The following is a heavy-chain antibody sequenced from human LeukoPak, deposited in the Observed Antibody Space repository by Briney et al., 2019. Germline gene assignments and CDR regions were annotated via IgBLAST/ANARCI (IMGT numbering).Heavy chain of an antibody. J-gene: IGHJ6*03. D-gene: IGHD1-7*01. CDR3: ARDPRNWNYVGYYMDV. Sequence: GGSLRLSCAASGFTFSSYTMNWVRQAPGKGLEWVSYISSSSDTIYYADSVKGRFTISRDNAKNSLYLQMDSLRAEDTAVYYCARDPRNWNYVGYYMDVWGKGTTVTVSS. V-gene: IGHV3-48*04. CDR2: ISSSSDTI. CDR1: GFTFSSYT.